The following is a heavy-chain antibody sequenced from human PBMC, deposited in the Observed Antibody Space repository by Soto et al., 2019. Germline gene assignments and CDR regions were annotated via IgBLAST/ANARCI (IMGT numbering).Heavy chain of an antibody. CDR3: ARDTVLTGMFDL. D-gene: IGHD4-17*01. V-gene: IGHV4-59*01. CDR2: VYYTGTT. Sequence: SETLSLTCTVSGGSIGSYHWRWVRQPPGKGLEWIASVYYTGTTNYNPSLGSRVTISIDAPEDQISLKLTSVTAADTAFYYCARDTVLTGMFDLWGQGTLVTVSS. CDR1: GGSIGSYH. J-gene: IGHJ5*02.